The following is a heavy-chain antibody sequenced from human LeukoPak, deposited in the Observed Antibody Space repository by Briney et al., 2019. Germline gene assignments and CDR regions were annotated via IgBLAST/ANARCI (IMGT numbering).Heavy chain of an antibody. V-gene: IGHV3-30*18. CDR1: GFTFSSYG. Sequence: PGRSLRLSCAASGFTFSSYGMHWVRQAPGKGLEWVAVISYDGSNKYYADSVKGRFTISRDNSKNTLYLQMNSLRAEDTAVYYCAKCRGLWFGELLSPLDYWGQGTLVTVSS. D-gene: IGHD3-10*01. J-gene: IGHJ4*02. CDR3: AKCRGLWFGELLSPLDY. CDR2: ISYDGSNK.